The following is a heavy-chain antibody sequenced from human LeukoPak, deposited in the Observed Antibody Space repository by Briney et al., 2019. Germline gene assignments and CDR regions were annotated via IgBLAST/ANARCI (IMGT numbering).Heavy chain of an antibody. CDR3: ARSQVVPAAKTAWFDP. Sequence: KPSETLSLTCAVYGGSFSGYYWSWIRQPPGKGLEWIGEINHSGSTNYNPSLKSRVTISVDTSKNQFSLKLSSVTAADTAVYYCARSQVVPAAKTAWFDPWGQGTLVTVSS. CDR2: INHSGST. CDR1: GGSFSGYY. V-gene: IGHV4-34*01. D-gene: IGHD2-2*01. J-gene: IGHJ5*02.